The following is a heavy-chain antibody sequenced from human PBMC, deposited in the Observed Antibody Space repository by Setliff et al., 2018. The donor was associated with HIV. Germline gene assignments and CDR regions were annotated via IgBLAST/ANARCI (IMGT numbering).Heavy chain of an antibody. V-gene: IGHV4-34*01. CDR2: INQSGNT. Sequence: ETLSLTCAVYGGSLSGYYWSWVRQSPGRGLEWIGEINQSGNTNFNPSLKSRLIISVDTSKSQFSLKLTSVTAADTALYYCAREGGQGYSGSGSFYHRNFDLWGRGTLVTVS. J-gene: IGHJ2*01. CDR3: AREGGQGYSGSGSFYHRNFDL. CDR1: GGSLSGYY. D-gene: IGHD3-10*01.